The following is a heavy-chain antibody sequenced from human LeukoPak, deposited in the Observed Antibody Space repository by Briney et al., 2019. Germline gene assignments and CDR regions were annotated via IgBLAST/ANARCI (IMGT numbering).Heavy chain of an antibody. V-gene: IGHV3-74*01. CDR3: ARAGSGWYNSFDY. J-gene: IGHJ4*02. CDR2: INSDGYST. D-gene: IGHD6-19*01. CDR1: GSTFSSYW. Sequence: PGGSLRLSCAASGSTFSSYWMHWVRQDPGKGLVWVSRINSDGYSTNYADSVKGRFTISRDNGKNTLYLQMNSLRVEDTAVYYCARAGSGWYNSFDYWGQGTLVTVSS.